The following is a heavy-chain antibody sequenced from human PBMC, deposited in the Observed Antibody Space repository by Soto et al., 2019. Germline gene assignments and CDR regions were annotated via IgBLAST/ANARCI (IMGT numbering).Heavy chain of an antibody. Sequence: QVQLVQSGAEVKKPGSSVKVSCEAPGGTFDHAAITWVRQAPGQGLEWVGGINPKFNSTHYAQKFQGRVTITADAVTSTAFMELRGLTSDDTAVYYCARQIFAADYWGQGTLLVVSS. V-gene: IGHV1-69*01. CDR1: GGTFDHAA. CDR2: INPKFNST. CDR3: ARQIFAADY. J-gene: IGHJ4*02. D-gene: IGHD3-9*01.